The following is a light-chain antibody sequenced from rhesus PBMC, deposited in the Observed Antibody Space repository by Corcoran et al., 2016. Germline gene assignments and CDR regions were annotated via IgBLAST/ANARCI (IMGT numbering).Light chain of an antibody. J-gene: IGKJ3*01. CDR3: QQHDNSPFT. CDR2: RAS. CDR1: QGISNW. V-gene: IGKV1-69*01. Sequence: DIQMTQSPSSLSASVGDRVTITCRASQGISNWLAWYQQKPGKAPKLLIYRASNLETGVPSRFSGSGSGTDFTLTISSLQHEDIATYYCQQHDNSPFTFGPGTKLDIK.